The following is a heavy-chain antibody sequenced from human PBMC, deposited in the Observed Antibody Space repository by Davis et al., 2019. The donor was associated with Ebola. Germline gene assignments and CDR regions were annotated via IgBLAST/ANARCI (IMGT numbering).Heavy chain of an antibody. J-gene: IGHJ4*02. D-gene: IGHD1-26*01. CDR1: GFTFSSYW. CDR3: ARDGGRWELLLGIDY. V-gene: IGHV3-7*01. CDR2: IKQDGSEK. Sequence: GESLKISCAASGFTFSSYWMSWVRQAPGKGLEWVANIKQDGSEKYYVDSVKGRFTISRDNAKNSLYLQMNSLRAEDTAVYYCARDGGRWELLLGIDYWGQGTLVTVSS.